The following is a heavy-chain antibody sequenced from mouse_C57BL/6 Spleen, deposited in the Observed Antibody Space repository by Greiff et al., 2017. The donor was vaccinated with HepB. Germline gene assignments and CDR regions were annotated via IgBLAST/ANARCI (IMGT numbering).Heavy chain of an antibody. Sequence: QVQLQQPGAELVKPGASVKLSCKASGYTFTSYWMHWVKQRPGQGLEWIGMIHPNSGSTNYNEKFKSKATLTVDKSSSTAYMQLSSLTSEDSAVYYCARGGVTTVYFDYWGQGTTLTVSS. CDR2: IHPNSGST. V-gene: IGHV1-64*01. CDR3: ARGGVTTVYFDY. CDR1: GYTFTSYW. D-gene: IGHD1-1*01. J-gene: IGHJ2*01.